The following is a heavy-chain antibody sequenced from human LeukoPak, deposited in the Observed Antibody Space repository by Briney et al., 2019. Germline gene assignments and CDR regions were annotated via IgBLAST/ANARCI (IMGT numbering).Heavy chain of an antibody. Sequence: SETLSLTCTVSGGSLSSYYWSWIRQPPGKGLEWIGYIYYSGSTNYNPSLKSRVTISVDTSKNQFSLKLSSVTAADTAVYYCASGVGWSSFDYWGQGTLVTVSS. J-gene: IGHJ4*02. V-gene: IGHV4-59*01. D-gene: IGHD6-19*01. CDR2: IYYSGST. CDR3: ASGVGWSSFDY. CDR1: GGSLSSYY.